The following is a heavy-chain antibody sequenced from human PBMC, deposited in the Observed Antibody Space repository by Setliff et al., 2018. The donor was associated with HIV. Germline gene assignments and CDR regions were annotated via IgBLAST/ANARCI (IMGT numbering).Heavy chain of an antibody. D-gene: IGHD2-15*01. Sequence: GGSLRLSCAASGFSFSNYAMGWVRQAPGKGLEWVSIISGGGDRTYYADSVKGRFTISRDNSKNTLYLQMDSPRPDDTAVYYCAKSRMAYCSGGTCAENWFDSWGQGTLVTVSS. CDR3: AKSRMAYCSGGTCAENWFDS. J-gene: IGHJ5*01. CDR1: GFSFSNYA. V-gene: IGHV3-23*01. CDR2: ISGGGDRT.